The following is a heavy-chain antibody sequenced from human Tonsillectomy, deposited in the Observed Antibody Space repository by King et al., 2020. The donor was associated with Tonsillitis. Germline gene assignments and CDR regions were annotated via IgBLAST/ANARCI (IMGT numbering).Heavy chain of an antibody. CDR1: GYRFTSYW. CDR2: IYPGDSDT. J-gene: IGHJ4*02. D-gene: IGHD6-13*01. Sequence: VQLVESGAEVKKPGESLKISCKGSGYRFTSYWIGWVRQMPGKGLEWMGIIYPGDSDTRYSPSFQGQVTISADKSISTAYLQWSSLKASDTAMYYCARLSIAAATAETFDYWGQGTLVTVSS. V-gene: IGHV5-51*01. CDR3: ARLSIAAATAETFDY.